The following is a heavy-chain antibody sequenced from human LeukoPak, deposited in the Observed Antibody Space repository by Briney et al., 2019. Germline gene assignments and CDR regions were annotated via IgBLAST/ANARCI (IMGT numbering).Heavy chain of an antibody. D-gene: IGHD2-2*01. CDR1: GGSIGSYY. CDR3: ARDTAVPAATHYYYYGMDV. CDR2: IYYSGST. V-gene: IGHV4-59*12. J-gene: IGHJ6*02. Sequence: PSETLSLTCTVSGGSIGSYYWSWIRQPPGKGLEWIGYIYYSGSTNYNPSLKSRVTISVDTSKNQFSLKLSSVTAADTAVYYCARDTAVPAATHYYYYGMDVWGQGTTVTVSS.